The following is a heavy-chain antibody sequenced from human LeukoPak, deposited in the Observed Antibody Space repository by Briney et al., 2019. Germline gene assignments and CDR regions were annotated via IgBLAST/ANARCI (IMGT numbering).Heavy chain of an antibody. D-gene: IGHD6-19*01. CDR1: GFTVSSNY. J-gene: IGHJ4*02. CDR3: ATAVASSSGWYADY. CDR2: IYSGGST. Sequence: GGSLRLSCAASGFTVSSNYMSWVRQAPGKGLEWVSVIYSGGSTYYADSVKGRLTVSRDNSKNTLYLQMNSLRAEDTAVYYCATAVASSSGWYADYWGQGTLVTVSS. V-gene: IGHV3-53*01.